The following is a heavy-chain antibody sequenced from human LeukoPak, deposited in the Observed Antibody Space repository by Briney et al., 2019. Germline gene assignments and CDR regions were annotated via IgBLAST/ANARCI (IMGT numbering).Heavy chain of an antibody. Sequence: PSETLSLTCTVSGGSISSYYWSWIRQPPGKGLEWIGYIYYSGSTNYNPSLKSRVTISVDTSKNQFSLRLSSVTAADTAVYYCARDRSSYGYSVDYWGQGTLVTVSS. CDR1: GGSISSYY. J-gene: IGHJ4*02. V-gene: IGHV4-59*12. D-gene: IGHD5-18*01. CDR3: ARDRSSYGYSVDY. CDR2: IYYSGST.